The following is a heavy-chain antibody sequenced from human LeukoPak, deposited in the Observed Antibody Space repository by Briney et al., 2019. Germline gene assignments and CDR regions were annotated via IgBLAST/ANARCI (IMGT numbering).Heavy chain of an antibody. CDR1: GGSFSGYC. Sequence: PSETLSLTCAVYGGSFSGYCWSWIRQPPGKGLEWIGEINHSGSTNYNPPLKSRVTISVDTSKNQFSLKLNSVTAADTAVYYCARPRITMVRGYGMDVWGKGTTVTVSS. D-gene: IGHD3-10*01. J-gene: IGHJ6*04. V-gene: IGHV4-34*01. CDR3: ARPRITMVRGYGMDV. CDR2: INHSGST.